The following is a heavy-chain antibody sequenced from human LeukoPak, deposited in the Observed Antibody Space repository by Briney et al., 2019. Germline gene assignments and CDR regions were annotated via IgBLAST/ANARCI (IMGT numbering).Heavy chain of an antibody. J-gene: IGHJ4*02. V-gene: IGHV3-23*01. D-gene: IGHD6-19*01. CDR2: ISGSGGST. CDR3: AKMVRIAVAGNGPIDY. CDR1: GFTFSSYA. Sequence: GGSLRLSCAASGFTFSSYAMSWVRQAPGKGLEWVSAISGSGGSTYYAESVKGRFTISRDNSKNTLYLQMNSLRAEETAVYYCAKMVRIAVAGNGPIDYWGQGTLVTVSS.